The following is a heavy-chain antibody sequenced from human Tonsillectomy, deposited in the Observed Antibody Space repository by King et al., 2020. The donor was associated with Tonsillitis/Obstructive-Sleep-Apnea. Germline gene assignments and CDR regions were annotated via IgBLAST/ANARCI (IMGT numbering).Heavy chain of an antibody. Sequence: VQLVESRAEVKKPGESLKISCKGSGYSFTSYWIGWVRQMPGKGLEWMGIIYPGDSDTTYSPSFQGQVTISADKSISTAYLQWSSLKASDTAMYYCAPLFEHSSSSDYFAYWGQGTLVTVSS. V-gene: IGHV5-51*01. CDR3: APLFEHSSSSDYFAY. CDR2: IYPGDSDT. D-gene: IGHD6-6*01. CDR1: GYSFTSYW. J-gene: IGHJ4*02.